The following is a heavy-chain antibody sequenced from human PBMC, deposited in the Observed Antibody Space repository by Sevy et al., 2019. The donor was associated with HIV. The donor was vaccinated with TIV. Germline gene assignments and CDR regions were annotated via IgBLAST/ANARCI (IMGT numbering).Heavy chain of an antibody. D-gene: IGHD3-16*01. CDR3: ARVYGRNAFGDYYYYMDV. V-gene: IGHV3-7*03. Sequence: GGSLRLSCAASGFTFSSYWMSWVRQAPGKGLEWVANIKQDGSEKYYVDSVKGRFTISRDNAKNSLYLQMNSLRAEDTAVYYCARVYGRNAFGDYYYYMDVWGKGTTVTVSS. CDR1: GFTFSSYW. J-gene: IGHJ6*03. CDR2: IKQDGSEK.